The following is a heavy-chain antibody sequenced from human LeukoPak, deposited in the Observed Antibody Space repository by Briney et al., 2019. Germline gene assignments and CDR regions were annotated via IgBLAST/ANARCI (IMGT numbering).Heavy chain of an antibody. CDR2: IHPDGSRI. D-gene: IGHD5-12*01. CDR1: GFTFSNYW. V-gene: IGHV3-74*01. Sequence: GGSLRLSCAASGFTFSNYWMHWVRQAPGKGLVWVSRIHPDGSRIGYVDSVKGRFTISRDNAKNTLYLQMNSLRAEDMAVYYCAREQRYDDFDHWGQGTLVTVSS. J-gene: IGHJ4*02. CDR3: AREQRYDDFDH.